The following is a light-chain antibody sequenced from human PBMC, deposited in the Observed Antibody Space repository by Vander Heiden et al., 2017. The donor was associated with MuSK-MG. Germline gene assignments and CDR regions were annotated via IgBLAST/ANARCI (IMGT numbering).Light chain of an antibody. CDR1: QRISSY. J-gene: IGKJ5*01. CDR2: AAS. V-gene: IGKV1-39*01. Sequence: DIQMTQSQSSLSASVGERVTITCRASQRISSYLNWYQQKPGKAPKLLIYAASSLKSGVPSRFSGSGSGTDFTLSISSLQPEDFATYYCQHRHSTSFPFGQGTPVDIK. CDR3: QHRHSTSFP.